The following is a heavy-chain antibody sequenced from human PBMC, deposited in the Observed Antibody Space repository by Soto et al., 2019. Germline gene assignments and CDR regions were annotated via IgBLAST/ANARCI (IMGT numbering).Heavy chain of an antibody. D-gene: IGHD3-10*01. CDR1: GFTFSSYA. Sequence: GGSLRLSCAASGFTFSSYAMHWVRQAPGKGLEWVAVISYDGSNKYYADSVKGRFTISRDNSKNTLYLQMNSLRAEDTAVYYCGGASMVRGVQCDYWGQGTLVNV. V-gene: IGHV3-30-3*01. J-gene: IGHJ4*02. CDR2: ISYDGSNK. CDR3: GGASMVRGVQCDY.